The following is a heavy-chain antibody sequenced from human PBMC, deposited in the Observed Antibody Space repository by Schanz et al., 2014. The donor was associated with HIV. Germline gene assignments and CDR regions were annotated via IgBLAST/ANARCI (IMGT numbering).Heavy chain of an antibody. CDR1: GFTFGTKW. D-gene: IGHD6-13*01. V-gene: IGHV3-74*01. J-gene: IGHJ3*01. CDR2: ITPDGSVT. Sequence: VQLVESGGGVGQPGRSLRLSCTASGFTFGTKWMYWVRQGPGKGLAWVSYITPDGSVTYADSVKGRFTTSRDSSKNTLFLQMNSLRVEDTATYYCRVFMGAFDVWGQGTMVTVSS. CDR3: RVFMGAFDV.